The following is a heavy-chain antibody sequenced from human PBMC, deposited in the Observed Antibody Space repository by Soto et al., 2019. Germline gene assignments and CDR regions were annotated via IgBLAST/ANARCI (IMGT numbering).Heavy chain of an antibody. CDR2: INAGNGNT. V-gene: IGHV1-3*01. CDR1: GYTFTSYA. D-gene: IGHD4-4*01. Sequence: GASVKVSCKASGYTFTSYAMHWVRQAPGQRLEWMGWINAGNGNTKYSQKFQGRVTITRDTSTSTAYMELSSLRSEDTAVYYCAWGMRHDYNNYEPYYFDYWGQGTLVTVSS. J-gene: IGHJ4*02. CDR3: AWGMRHDYNNYEPYYFDY.